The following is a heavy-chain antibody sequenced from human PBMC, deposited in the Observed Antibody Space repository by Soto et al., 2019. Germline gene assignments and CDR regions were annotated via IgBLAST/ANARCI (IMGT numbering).Heavy chain of an antibody. V-gene: IGHV3-23*01. CDR2: ISGSGGTT. CDR1: GFSFNNFA. CDR3: AKHDSSVTSWFDF. D-gene: IGHD3-22*01. J-gene: IGHJ4*02. Sequence: EVRLLQSRGGLEQPGGPLRLSCAASGFSFNNFAMSWVRLAPGRGPEWVSGISGSGGTTYYADSVKGRITIYRDNSKNTLYLQINSLRAEDTALYYCAKHDSSVTSWFDFWGQGTLVTASS.